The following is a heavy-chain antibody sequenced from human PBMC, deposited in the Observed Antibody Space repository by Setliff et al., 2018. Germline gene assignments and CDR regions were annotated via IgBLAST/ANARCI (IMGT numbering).Heavy chain of an antibody. CDR2: IIPIIGEP. Sequence: ASVKVSCKASGGTFNTYGLSWVRQAPGQGLEWMGGIIPIIGEPNYAQKFQGRVTITADESTSTAYMELRSLKSEDTAVYYCARTRGLDVWGQGTTVTVSS. CDR1: GGTFNTYG. J-gene: IGHJ6*02. V-gene: IGHV1-69*13. CDR3: ARTRGLDV.